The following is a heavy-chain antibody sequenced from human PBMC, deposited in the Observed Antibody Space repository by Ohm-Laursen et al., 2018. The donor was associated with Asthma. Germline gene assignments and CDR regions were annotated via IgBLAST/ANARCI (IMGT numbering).Heavy chain of an antibody. CDR3: TRDIGYGDDTFDY. CDR2: IGAYNGDT. Sequence: VASVKVSCKSSGYTFSSYGISWVRQAPGQGLEWMGWIGAYNGDTNYAQRLQGRITLTTDTFTSTAYMELRGLRSDDTAVYYCTRDIGYGDDTFDYWGQGTLVTVSS. V-gene: IGHV1-18*01. D-gene: IGHD4-17*01. J-gene: IGHJ4*02. CDR1: GYTFSSYG.